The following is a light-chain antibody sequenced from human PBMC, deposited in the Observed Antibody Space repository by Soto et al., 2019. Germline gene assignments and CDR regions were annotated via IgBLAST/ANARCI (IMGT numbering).Light chain of an antibody. CDR2: DAS. Sequence: DIQMTQSPSTLSASVGDRVTITCLASQSISSWLAWYQQKPGKAPKLLIYDASSLESGVPSRFSGSGSGTEFTLTISSLQPDDFATYYCQQYNSSPLTFGGGTKVEIK. V-gene: IGKV1-5*01. CDR1: QSISSW. J-gene: IGKJ4*01. CDR3: QQYNSSPLT.